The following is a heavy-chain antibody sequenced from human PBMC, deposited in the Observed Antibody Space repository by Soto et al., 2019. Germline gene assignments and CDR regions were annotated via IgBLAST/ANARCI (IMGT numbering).Heavy chain of an antibody. CDR2: ISGSGGST. D-gene: IGHD3-22*01. CDR1: GFTFSSYA. J-gene: IGHJ4*02. Sequence: GGSLRLSCAASGFTFSSYAMSCVRQARGKGLEWVSAISGSGGSTYYADSVKGRFTISRDNSKTTLYLQMNSMRAEDTAVYYCAKGRRATVVAIPSDYWGQGTLVTVSS. CDR3: AKGRRATVVAIPSDY. V-gene: IGHV3-23*01.